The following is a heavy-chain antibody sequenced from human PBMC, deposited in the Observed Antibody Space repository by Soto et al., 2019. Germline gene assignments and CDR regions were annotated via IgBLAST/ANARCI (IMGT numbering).Heavy chain of an antibody. Sequence: GGSLRLSCAASGFTFSSYWMSWVRQAPGKGLEWVANIKQDGSEKYYVDSVKGRFTISRDNAKNSLYLQMNSLRAEDTAVYYCARDLDYDFWSVYGYRGQGSLVTVSS. CDR3: ARDLDYDFWSVYGY. D-gene: IGHD3-3*01. CDR1: GFTFSSYW. V-gene: IGHV3-7*05. CDR2: IKQDGSEK. J-gene: IGHJ4*02.